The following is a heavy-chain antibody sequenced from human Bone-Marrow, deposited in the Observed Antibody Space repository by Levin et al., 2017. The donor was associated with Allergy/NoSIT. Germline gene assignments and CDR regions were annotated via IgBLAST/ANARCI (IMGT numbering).Heavy chain of an antibody. CDR1: GGSISGHY. CDR2: IHSRGDT. V-gene: IGHV4-4*07. D-gene: IGHD1-1*01. Sequence: KPSETLSLTCIVSGGSISGHYWSWIRQAAGTGLEWIGRIHSRGDTTYNPSLRGRIFMSVDTSKNQFSLHMTSVTAADTAVYYCARMSDADGNFYPDDFWGQGTLVTVSS. J-gene: IGHJ4*02. CDR3: ARMSDADGNFYPDDF.